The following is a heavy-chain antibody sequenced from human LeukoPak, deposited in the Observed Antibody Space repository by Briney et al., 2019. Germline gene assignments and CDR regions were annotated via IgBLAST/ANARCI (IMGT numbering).Heavy chain of an antibody. V-gene: IGHV3-11*01. Sequence: GGSLRLSCDASGFSISDYYMSWIRQSPGKGPEWISYITSGAGSTKYADSVKGRFTISRDKAKNSVALQLNSLRAEDTAVYYCTRERRGTYYAFESWGQGTLVTVCS. CDR2: ITSGAGST. D-gene: IGHD3-16*01. J-gene: IGHJ4*02. CDR3: TRERRGTYYAFES. CDR1: GFSISDYY.